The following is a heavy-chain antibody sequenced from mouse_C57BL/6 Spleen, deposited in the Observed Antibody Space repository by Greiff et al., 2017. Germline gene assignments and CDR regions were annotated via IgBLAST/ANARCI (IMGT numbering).Heavy chain of an antibody. Sequence: VQLQQSGPELVKPGASVKISCKASGYTFTDYYMNWVKQSHGKSLEWIGDINPNNGGTSYNQKFKGKATLTVDKSSSTAYMELRSLTSEDSAVYYCAFPLTMDYWGQGTSVTVSS. D-gene: IGHD1-3*01. V-gene: IGHV1-26*01. CDR3: AFPLTMDY. CDR2: INPNNGGT. J-gene: IGHJ4*01. CDR1: GYTFTDYY.